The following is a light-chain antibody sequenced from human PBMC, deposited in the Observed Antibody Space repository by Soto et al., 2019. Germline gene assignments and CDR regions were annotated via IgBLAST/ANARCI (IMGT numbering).Light chain of an antibody. CDR2: SGD. Sequence: QAVVTQEASLSVSPGGTVTLTCGLTSGSVSSRYYPSWYRQDPGQTPRTLIYSGDIRSSGVPDRFSGCILGSKAALTITGAQADEESVDDGVLSMNGDIRVFGGGTKVTVL. V-gene: IGLV8-61*01. J-gene: IGLJ2*01. CDR1: SGSVSSRYY. CDR3: VLSMNGDIRV.